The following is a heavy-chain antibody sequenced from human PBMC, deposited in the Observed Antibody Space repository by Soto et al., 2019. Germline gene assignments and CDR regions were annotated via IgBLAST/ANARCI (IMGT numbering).Heavy chain of an antibody. V-gene: IGHV4-59*01. CDR2: IYYSGST. D-gene: IGHD6-19*01. CDR3: ARWRYSSVWKGGWFDP. J-gene: IGHJ5*02. CDR1: GGSISSYY. Sequence: SETLSLTCTVSGGSISSYYWSWIRQPPGKGLEWIGYIYYSGSTNYNPSLKSRVTISVDTSKNQFSLKLSSVTAADTAVYYCARWRYSSVWKGGWFDPWGQGTLVTVSS.